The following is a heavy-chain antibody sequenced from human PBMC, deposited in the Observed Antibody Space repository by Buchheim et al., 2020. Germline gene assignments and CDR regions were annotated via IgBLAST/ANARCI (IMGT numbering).Heavy chain of an antibody. CDR2: MNPDSGNR. Sequence: QVQLVQSGAEVKKPGASVKVSCKASGYTFTSYDINWVRQATGQGLEWMGWMNPDSGNRDFPQKFQGRVTMTRDTSLSTAYMELSSLRSEDTAVYYCARVYSSGWYVEYFQHWGQGTL. V-gene: IGHV1-8*01. CDR3: ARVYSSGWYVEYFQH. CDR1: GYTFTSYD. J-gene: IGHJ1*01. D-gene: IGHD6-19*01.